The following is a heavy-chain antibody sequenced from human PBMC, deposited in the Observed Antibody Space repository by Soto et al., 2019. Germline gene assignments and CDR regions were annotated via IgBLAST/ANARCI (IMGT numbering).Heavy chain of an antibody. J-gene: IGHJ4*02. D-gene: IGHD2-21*01. CDR1: GFTLSGYA. V-gene: IGHV3-48*02. CDR2: ISTSGKTI. Sequence: VQLVESGGGLVQPGGSLRLSCAASGFTLSGYAMNWVRQAPGKGLEWVAFISTSGKTISYADSVMGRFTISKDIAKNSLCLQINSLRNENTAVYYCVREQATGRSCGDLDFWGQGTLVTVSS. CDR3: VREQATGRSCGDLDF.